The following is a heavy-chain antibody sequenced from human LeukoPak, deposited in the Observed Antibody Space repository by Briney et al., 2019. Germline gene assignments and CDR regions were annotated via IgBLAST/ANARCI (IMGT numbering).Heavy chain of an antibody. CDR1: GFTISDNC. V-gene: IGHV3-53*01. Sequence: GGSLRLSCTASGFTISDNCMSWVRQAPGKGLEWVSVMYSGGLTYYLDSVKGRFSTSRDNAKNTLFLQMNSLRVEDTAVYYCARELGSTRSFDYWGQGTLVTVSS. CDR3: ARELGSTRSFDY. J-gene: IGHJ4*02. D-gene: IGHD1-26*01. CDR2: MYSGGLT.